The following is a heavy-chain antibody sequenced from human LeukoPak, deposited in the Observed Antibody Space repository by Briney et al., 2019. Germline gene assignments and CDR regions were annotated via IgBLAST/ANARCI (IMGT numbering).Heavy chain of an antibody. D-gene: IGHD1-26*01. CDR3: ARQVGTISVYDY. Sequence: PGGSPRLSCAASGFIFSSNYMSWVRQAPGKGLEWVSAFYSGGTTYYADSVKGRFTISSDNSRNTLYLQMNSLRAEDTAVYYCARQVGTISVYDYWGQGTLVTVSS. J-gene: IGHJ4*02. CDR1: GFIFSSNY. V-gene: IGHV3-53*01. CDR2: FYSGGTT.